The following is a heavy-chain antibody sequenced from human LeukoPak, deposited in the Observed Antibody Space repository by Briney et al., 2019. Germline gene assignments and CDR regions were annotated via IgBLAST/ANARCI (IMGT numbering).Heavy chain of an antibody. CDR2: IYSGGST. CDR1: VFTVSSNY. V-gene: IGHV3-53*01. Sequence: GGSLRLSCAASVFTVSSNYMSWVRQAPGKGLECVSVIYSGGSTYYADSVKGRFTISRDNSKNTLYLQMNSLRAEDAAVYYCARDFPTFDPSGQGALVTVSS. CDR3: ARDFPTFDP. J-gene: IGHJ5*02.